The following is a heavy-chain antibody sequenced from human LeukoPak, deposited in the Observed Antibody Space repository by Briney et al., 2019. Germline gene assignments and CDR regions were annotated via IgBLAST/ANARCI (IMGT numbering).Heavy chain of an antibody. D-gene: IGHD3-22*01. J-gene: IGHJ3*02. Sequence: ASVKVSCKASGYTFTSYDINWVRQATGQGLEWMGWMNPNSGNTNYAQKLQGRVTMTTDTSTSTAYMELRSLRSDDTAVYYCARDSYYYDSSGYYPDAFDIWGQGTMVTVSS. CDR3: ARDSYYYDSSGYYPDAFDI. CDR1: GYTFTSYD. CDR2: MNPNSGNT. V-gene: IGHV1-18*01.